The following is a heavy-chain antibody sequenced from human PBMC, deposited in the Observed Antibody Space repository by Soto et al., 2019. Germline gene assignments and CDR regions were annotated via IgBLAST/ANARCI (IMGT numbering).Heavy chain of an antibody. CDR3: ARTITGYFWAGAY. Sequence: GGSLRLSCAASGFTFNMYAMSWVRQAPGKGLEWVSGIGGSGANTYYADFVKGRFTISRDSSKNTLYLQMDSLRAEDTAIYYCARTITGYFWAGAYWGQGTLVTVSS. CDR2: IGGSGANT. CDR1: GFTFNMYA. J-gene: IGHJ4*02. V-gene: IGHV3-23*01. D-gene: IGHD1-1*01.